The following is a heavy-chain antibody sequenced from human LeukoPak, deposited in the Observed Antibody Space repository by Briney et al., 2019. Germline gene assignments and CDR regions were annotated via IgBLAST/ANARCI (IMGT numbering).Heavy chain of an antibody. CDR2: INPNSGDT. J-gene: IGHJ4*02. CDR3: ARDWRGSYFPDF. CDR1: GYTLTGHY. Sequence: ASVKVSCKASGYTLTGHYMHWVRQAPGQGLEWMGWINPNSGDTNYAQKFQGRVTMTRDTSISTAYMELSRLTSDDTAIYYCARDWRGSYFPDFWGQGTLVTVSS. D-gene: IGHD1-26*01. V-gene: IGHV1-2*02.